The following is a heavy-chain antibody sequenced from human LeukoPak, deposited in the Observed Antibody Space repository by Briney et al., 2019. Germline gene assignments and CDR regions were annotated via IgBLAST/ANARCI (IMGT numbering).Heavy chain of an antibody. J-gene: IGHJ4*02. CDR2: ISVNGSKK. CDR3: AKDRRALWLAVYFDY. CDR1: GFTFSSYG. Sequence: GGSLRLSCAASGFTFSSYGMRWVRQAPGKGLEWVADISVNGSKKYNADSVKGRCTISRDNSKNTLYLQMNSLRAEDTAVYYCAKDRRALWLAVYFDYWGQGTLVTVSS. D-gene: IGHD6-19*01. V-gene: IGHV3-30*18.